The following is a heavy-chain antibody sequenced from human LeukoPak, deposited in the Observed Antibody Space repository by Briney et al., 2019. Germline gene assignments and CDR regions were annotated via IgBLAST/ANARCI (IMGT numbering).Heavy chain of an antibody. V-gene: IGHV1-69*01. Sequence: SVKVSCKASGGTFSSYAISWVRQAPGQGLEWMGGIIPIFGTANFAQKFQGRVTITADESTSTAYMELSSLRSEDTAVYYCARAGPITIFGVVTNNWFDPWGQGTLVTVSS. CDR1: GGTFSSYA. CDR3: ARAGPITIFGVVTNNWFDP. D-gene: IGHD3-3*01. J-gene: IGHJ5*02. CDR2: IIPIFGTA.